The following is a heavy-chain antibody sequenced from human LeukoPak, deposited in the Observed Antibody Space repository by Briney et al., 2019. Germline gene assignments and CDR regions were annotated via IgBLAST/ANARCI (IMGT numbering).Heavy chain of an antibody. J-gene: IGHJ4*02. D-gene: IGHD2-15*01. Sequence: GGSLRLSCAASGFTFSSYAMHWVRQAPGKGLEWVAVISYDGSNKYYADSVKGRFTISRDNSKNTLYLQMNSLRAEDTAVYYCARAQCGGSCNSDLDYWGQGTLVTVSS. V-gene: IGHV3-30-3*01. CDR3: ARAQCGGSCNSDLDY. CDR2: ISYDGSNK. CDR1: GFTFSSYA.